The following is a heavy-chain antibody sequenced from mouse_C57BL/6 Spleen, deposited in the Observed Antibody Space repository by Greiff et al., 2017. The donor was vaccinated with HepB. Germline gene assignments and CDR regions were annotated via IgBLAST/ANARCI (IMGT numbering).Heavy chain of an antibody. Sequence: EVKVVESGGGLVKPGGSLKLSCAASGFTFSDYGMHWVRQAPEKGLEWVAYISSGSSTIYYADTVKGRFTISRDNAKNTLFLQMTSLRSEDTAMYYCAREETYYSNLDAMDYWGQGTSVTVSS. CDR3: AREETYYSNLDAMDY. V-gene: IGHV5-17*01. J-gene: IGHJ4*01. CDR2: ISSGSSTI. D-gene: IGHD2-5*01. CDR1: GFTFSDYG.